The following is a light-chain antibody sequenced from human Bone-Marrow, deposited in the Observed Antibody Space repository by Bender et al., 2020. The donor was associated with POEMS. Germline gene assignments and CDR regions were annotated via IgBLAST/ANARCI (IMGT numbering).Light chain of an antibody. CDR1: SSDVGGSNY. CDR2: EVS. CDR3: SSYAGSNTLV. V-gene: IGLV2-8*01. J-gene: IGLJ2*01. Sequence: QSALTQPASVSGSPGQSITISCTGISSDVGGSNYVTWYQQHPGKAPRLMIYEVSKRPSGVPDRFSGSKSGNTASLTVSGLQADDEADYYCSSYAGSNTLVFGRGTKLTVL.